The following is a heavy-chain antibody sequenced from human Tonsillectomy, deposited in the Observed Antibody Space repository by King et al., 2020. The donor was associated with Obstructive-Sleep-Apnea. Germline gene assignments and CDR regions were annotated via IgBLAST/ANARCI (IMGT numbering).Heavy chain of an antibody. CDR1: GFTFTNYA. V-gene: IGHV3-23*04. D-gene: IGHD2-2*01. CDR3: SKVSRYCSTTSCVPDL. CDR2: ISVNSGSI. Sequence: VQLVESGGGLVQPGGSLRLSCAASGFTFTNYALSWVRQAPGKGLEGVSVISVNSGSIFYADSVQGRFTISRDNSKNTLYLQMNSLRAEDTALYYCSKVSRYCSTTSCVPDLWGQGTLVTVSS. J-gene: IGHJ5*02.